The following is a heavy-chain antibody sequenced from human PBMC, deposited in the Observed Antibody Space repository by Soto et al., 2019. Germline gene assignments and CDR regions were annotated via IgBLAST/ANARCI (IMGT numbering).Heavy chain of an antibody. D-gene: IGHD4-17*01. CDR2: IYSDETT. CDR3: ARDQVRVTTYPYYHYGMHV. V-gene: IGHV3-53*01. J-gene: IGHJ6*02. CDR1: GFSVTNNY. Sequence: EVQLVASGGGFMQPGGALRLSCAVSGFSVTNNYMSWVRRAPGKGLEWVSVIYSDETTYYADSVAGRFTISRDKTNNTVFLKMNSLRAEDTAIYYCARDQVRVTTYPYYHYGMHVWGQGTTVTVSS.